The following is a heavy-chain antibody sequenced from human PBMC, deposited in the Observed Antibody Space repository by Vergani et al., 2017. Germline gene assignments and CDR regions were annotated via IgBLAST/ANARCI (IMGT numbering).Heavy chain of an antibody. CDR2: IIPIFGTA. CDR1: GGTFSSYA. J-gene: IGHJ6*02. D-gene: IGHD4-23*01. CDR3: ARRSHYGGKLYYYYGMDV. Sequence: QVQLVQSGAEVKKPGSSVKVSCKASGGTFSSYAISWVRQAPGQGLEWMGGIIPIFGTANYAQNFQGRVTITADESTSTAYMELSSLRSEDTAVYYCARRSHYGGKLYYYYGMDVWGQGTTVTVSS. V-gene: IGHV1-69*12.